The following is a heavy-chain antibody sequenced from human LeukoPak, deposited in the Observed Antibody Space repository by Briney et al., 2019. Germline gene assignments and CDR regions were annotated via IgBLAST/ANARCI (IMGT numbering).Heavy chain of an antibody. CDR2: IYDSGST. V-gene: IGHV4-59*01. Sequence: SETLSLTCTVSGGSISSYYWSWIRQPPGKGLEWIGYIYDSGSTNYNPSLKSRVTISLDTSKNQFSLKLSSVTAADTAVYYCARGGGYSNTRDAFDIWGQGTMVTVSS. D-gene: IGHD4-11*01. J-gene: IGHJ3*02. CDR1: GGSISSYY. CDR3: ARGGGYSNTRDAFDI.